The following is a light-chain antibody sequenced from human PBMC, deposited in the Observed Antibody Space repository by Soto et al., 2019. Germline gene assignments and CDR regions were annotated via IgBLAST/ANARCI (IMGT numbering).Light chain of an antibody. J-gene: IGLJ2*01. V-gene: IGLV1-40*01. CDR1: SSNIGAGYD. Sequence: QAVVTRPPSVSGAPGQRVTISCTGSSSNIGAGYDVHWYQQVPGTAPKLLIYANANRPSGVPDRFSGSKSGTSASLAITGLQAEDEADYYCQSYDRSLTGSVFGGGTKLTVL. CDR2: ANA. CDR3: QSYDRSLTGSV.